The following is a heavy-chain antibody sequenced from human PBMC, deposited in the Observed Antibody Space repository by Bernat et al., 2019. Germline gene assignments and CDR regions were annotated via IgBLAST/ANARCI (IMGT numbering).Heavy chain of an antibody. CDR3: NTDRITTFGRF. Sequence: EVQLVESGGDLVKPGESLRLSCATSAFIFTDAWMNWVRQAPGKGLEWVGRIKSKTDGGTTEYAAPVKGRFTISRDDSKNTVYLQMNSLKIVDTAIYYCNTDRITTFGRFWGQGTLVNVSS. CDR1: AFIFTDAW. CDR2: IKSKTDGGTT. V-gene: IGHV3-15*07. D-gene: IGHD3-3*01. J-gene: IGHJ4*02.